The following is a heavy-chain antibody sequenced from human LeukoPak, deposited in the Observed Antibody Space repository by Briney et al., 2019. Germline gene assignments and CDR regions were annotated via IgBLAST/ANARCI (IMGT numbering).Heavy chain of an antibody. CDR2: IKYDGSEK. CDR1: GFTFSSYW. Sequence: GGSLRLSCAASGFTFSSYWMSWVRQAPGKGLEWVASIKYDGSEKYYVDSVKGRFTISRDNAKNSLYLQMNSLRAEDTAVYFCARGQRWLQLGGYWGQGTLVTVSS. V-gene: IGHV3-7*01. D-gene: IGHD5-24*01. CDR3: ARGQRWLQLGGY. J-gene: IGHJ4*02.